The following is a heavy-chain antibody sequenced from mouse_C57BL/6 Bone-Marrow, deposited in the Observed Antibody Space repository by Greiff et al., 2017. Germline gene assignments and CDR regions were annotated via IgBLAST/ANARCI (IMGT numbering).Heavy chain of an antibody. Sequence: EVQLQQSGPELVRPGASVKLSCTASGFNIKDYYIHGVRQRPEQGLAWIGGINPEKGENENAPKFQGKATITAAPSSNTAYLQSIRLTDEDTAVYYCTIPLYDGYYTFAYWGQGTLVTVSA. J-gene: IGHJ3*01. CDR2: INPEKGEN. CDR3: TIPLYDGYYTFAY. D-gene: IGHD2-3*01. CDR1: GFNIKDYY. V-gene: IGHV14-4*01.